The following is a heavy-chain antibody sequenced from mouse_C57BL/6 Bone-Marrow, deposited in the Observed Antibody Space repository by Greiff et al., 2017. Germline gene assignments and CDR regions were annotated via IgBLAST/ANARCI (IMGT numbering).Heavy chain of an antibody. V-gene: IGHV1-20*01. Sequence: EVKLMESGPELVKPGDSVKISCKASGYSFTGYFMNWVMQSHGKSLEWIGRINPYNGDTFYNQKFKGKATLTVDKSSSTAHMELRSLTSEDSAVYYCARERFITTVVARYFDVWGTGTTVTVSS. D-gene: IGHD1-1*01. CDR1: GYSFTGYF. J-gene: IGHJ1*03. CDR3: ARERFITTVVARYFDV. CDR2: INPYNGDT.